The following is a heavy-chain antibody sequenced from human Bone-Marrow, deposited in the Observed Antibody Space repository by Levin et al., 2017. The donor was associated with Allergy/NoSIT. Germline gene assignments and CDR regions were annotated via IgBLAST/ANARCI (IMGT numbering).Heavy chain of an antibody. CDR3: VRDIAPAGKWIFDY. CDR2: IHNHNSGGT. CDR1: GYTFTDYF. Sequence: ASVKVSCKASGYTFTDYFIHWLRQAPGQGLEWMGWIHNHNSGGTKYAQKFQGRVTMTSDTSISTVYMELSRLTSDDTAVYYCVRDIAPAGKWIFDYWGQGTLFTVSS. V-gene: IGHV1-2*02. J-gene: IGHJ4*02. D-gene: IGHD6-13*01.